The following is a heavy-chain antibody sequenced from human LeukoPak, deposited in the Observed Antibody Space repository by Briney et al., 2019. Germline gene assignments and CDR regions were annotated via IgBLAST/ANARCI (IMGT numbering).Heavy chain of an antibody. J-gene: IGHJ5*02. D-gene: IGHD3-3*01. V-gene: IGHV1-69*01. CDR2: IIPIFGAP. Sequence: SVKVSCKASGGTFSSYAISWVRQAPGQGLEWMGGIIPIFGAPNYAQKFQGRVTITADESTSTAYMELSSLRSEDTAVYYCARCYDLWSGYYRWLDPWGQGTLVTVPS. CDR1: GGTFSSYA. CDR3: ARCYDLWSGYYRWLDP.